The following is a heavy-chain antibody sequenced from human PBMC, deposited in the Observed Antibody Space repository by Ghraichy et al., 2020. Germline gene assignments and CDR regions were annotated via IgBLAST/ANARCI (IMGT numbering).Heavy chain of an antibody. D-gene: IGHD2-15*01. CDR3: ARDVAVVVAAEYYFDY. CDR2: IKQDGSEK. CDR1: GFTFSSYW. V-gene: IGHV3-7*01. J-gene: IGHJ4*02. Sequence: GGSLRLSCAASGFTFSSYWMSWVRQAPGKGLEWVANIKQDGSEKYYVDSVKGRFTISRDNAKNSLYLQMNSLRAEDTAVYYCARDVAVVVAAEYYFDYWGQGTLVTVSS.